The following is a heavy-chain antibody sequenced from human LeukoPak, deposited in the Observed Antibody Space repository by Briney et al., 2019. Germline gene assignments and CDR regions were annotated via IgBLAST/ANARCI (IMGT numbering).Heavy chain of an antibody. CDR3: AKDYCGGDCYSGWYFDL. V-gene: IGHV3-9*01. D-gene: IGHD2-21*02. Sequence: TGGSLRLSCAASGFTFDDYAMHGVRQAPGKGLEWVSGISYNSDTIAYADSVKGRFTISRDNAKNSLYLQMNSLRAEDTALYYCAKDYCGGDCYSGWYFDLWGRGTLVTVSS. J-gene: IGHJ2*01. CDR1: GFTFDDYA. CDR2: ISYNSDTI.